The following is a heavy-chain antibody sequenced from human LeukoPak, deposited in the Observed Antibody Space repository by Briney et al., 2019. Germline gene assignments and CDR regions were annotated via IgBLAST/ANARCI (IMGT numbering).Heavy chain of an antibody. CDR1: GFTFSSYW. CDR2: IYDSGST. D-gene: IGHD3-10*01. Sequence: GSLRLSCAASGFTFSSYWMSWVRQPPGKGLEWIGSIYDSGSTYYNPSLKSRVTISVDTSKNQFSLKLNSATAADTAVYYCARHYGPWGQGTLVTVSS. CDR3: ARHYGP. V-gene: IGHV4-39*01. J-gene: IGHJ5*02.